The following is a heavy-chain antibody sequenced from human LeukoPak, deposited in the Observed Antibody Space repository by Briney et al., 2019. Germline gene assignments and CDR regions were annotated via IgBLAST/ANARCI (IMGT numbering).Heavy chain of an antibody. J-gene: IGHJ6*03. CDR3: ARDPYSGGYGDYYYYYMDL. V-gene: IGHV3-23*01. CDR2: NSGSGGST. Sequence: GGSLRLSCAASGFTFNSYAMSWVRQAPGKGLEWVSDNSGSGGSTYYADSVKGRFTISRDNAKNSLYLQMNSLRAEDTAVYYCARDPYSGGYGDYYYYYMDLWGQGTTVTISS. D-gene: IGHD1-26*01. CDR1: GFTFNSYA.